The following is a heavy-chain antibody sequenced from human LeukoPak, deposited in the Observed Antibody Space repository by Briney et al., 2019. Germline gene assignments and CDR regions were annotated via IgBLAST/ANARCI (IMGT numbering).Heavy chain of an antibody. CDR1: GGSFSGYY. CDR2: INHSGST. Sequence: SETLSLTCAVYGGSFSGYYWSWIRQPPGKGLEWIGEINHSGSTNYNPSLKSRVTISVDTSKNQFSLKLSSVTAADTAVYHCARSNMVRGVRALDYWGQGTLVTVSS. J-gene: IGHJ4*02. V-gene: IGHV4-34*01. CDR3: ARSNMVRGVRALDY. D-gene: IGHD3-10*01.